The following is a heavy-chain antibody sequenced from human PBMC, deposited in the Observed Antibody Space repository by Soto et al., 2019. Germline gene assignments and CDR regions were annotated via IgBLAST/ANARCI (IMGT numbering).Heavy chain of an antibody. V-gene: IGHV4-39*01. CDR3: ARLASGWYFDY. CDR2: IYYSGST. D-gene: IGHD6-19*01. J-gene: IGHJ4*02. Sequence: QLQLQESGPGLVKPSETLSLTCTVSGGSSSSSSYYWGWIRQPPGKGLEWIGSIYYSGSTYYNPSLKSRVTISVDTSKNQFSLKLSSVTAADTAVYYCARLASGWYFDYWGQGTLVTVSS. CDR1: GGSSSSSSYY.